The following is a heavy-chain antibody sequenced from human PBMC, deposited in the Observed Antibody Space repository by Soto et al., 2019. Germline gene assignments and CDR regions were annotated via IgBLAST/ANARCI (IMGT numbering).Heavy chain of an antibody. D-gene: IGHD3-22*01. CDR3: ARDLGYYDSSGRRSAFDI. J-gene: IGHJ3*02. Sequence: EVPLVESGGGLVKPGGSLRLSCAASGFTFSSYSMIWVRQAPGKGLEWVSSISSSSSYIYYADSVKGRFTISRDNAKNSLYLQMNSLRAEDTAVYYCARDLGYYDSSGRRSAFDIWGQGTMVTVSS. CDR2: ISSSSSYI. CDR1: GFTFSSYS. V-gene: IGHV3-21*01.